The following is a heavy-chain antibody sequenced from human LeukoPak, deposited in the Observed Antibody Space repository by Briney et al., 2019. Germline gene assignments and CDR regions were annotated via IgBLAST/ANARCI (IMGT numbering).Heavy chain of an antibody. Sequence: GGSLRLSCAASGFTFSSYAMHWVRQAPGKGLEWVAVISYDGSNKYYADSVKGRFTISRDNSKNTLYLQMNSLRAEDTAVYYCARARVVVPGGGFDYWGQGTLVTVSS. V-gene: IGHV3-30-3*01. CDR3: ARARVVVPGGGFDY. J-gene: IGHJ4*02. CDR2: ISYDGSNK. CDR1: GFTFSSYA. D-gene: IGHD2-2*01.